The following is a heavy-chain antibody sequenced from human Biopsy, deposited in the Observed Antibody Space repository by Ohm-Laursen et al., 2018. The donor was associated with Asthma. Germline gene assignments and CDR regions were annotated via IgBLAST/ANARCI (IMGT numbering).Heavy chain of an antibody. J-gene: IGHJ4*02. V-gene: IGHV3-30-3*01. CDR3: LRDTLGYYFDI. CDR1: GTHFGRYN. Sequence: SLRLSCSASGTHFGRYNMHWTRQAAGKGLEWVAVITFDGSTQHYGDSVNGRFPISRDNSKNMLFLQMNSLRAEDTAVYYCLRDTLGYYFDIWGQGTKVTVSS. CDR2: ITFDGSTQ. D-gene: IGHD6-13*01.